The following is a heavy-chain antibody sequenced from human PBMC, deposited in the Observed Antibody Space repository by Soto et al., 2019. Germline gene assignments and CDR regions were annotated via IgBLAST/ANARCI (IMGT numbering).Heavy chain of an antibody. CDR2: IYSGGST. J-gene: IGHJ6*02. D-gene: IGHD4-4*01. CDR3: ARVMSLQFYYGMDV. CDR1: GFSVSSNY. V-gene: IGHV3-53*01. Sequence: GGSLRLSCAASGFSVSSNYVSWVRQAPGKGLEWVSVIYSGGSTYYADSVKGRFTISRDNSKNTLYLQMNSLRAEDTAVYYCARVMSLQFYYGMDVWGQGTTLTVSS.